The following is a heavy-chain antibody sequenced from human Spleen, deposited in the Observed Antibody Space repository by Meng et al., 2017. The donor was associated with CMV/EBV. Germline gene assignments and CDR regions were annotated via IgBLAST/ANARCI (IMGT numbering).Heavy chain of an antibody. Sequence: QGQLQESGPGLVKPSQTLSLTCTVCGGVISSGDYYWSWIRQPPGKGLEWIGYIYYSGSTYYNPSLKSRVTISVDTSKNQFSLKLSSVTAADTAVYYCASQQTNYYDSSGHTTDYWGQGTLVTVSS. CDR2: IYYSGST. J-gene: IGHJ4*02. D-gene: IGHD3-22*01. V-gene: IGHV4-30-4*08. CDR1: GGVISSGDYY. CDR3: ASQQTNYYDSSGHTTDY.